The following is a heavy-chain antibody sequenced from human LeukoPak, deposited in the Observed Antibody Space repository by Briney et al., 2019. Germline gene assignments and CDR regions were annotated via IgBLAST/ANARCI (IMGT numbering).Heavy chain of an antibody. D-gene: IGHD5-12*01. J-gene: IGHJ4*02. Sequence: GGSLRLSCAVSGFTFSDHYMSWIRQAPGKGLEWVSYISGSSSGIYSADSVWGRFTISRDNAKNSLYLQMKSLSAEDTAVYYCAKKTLISGYDAGFDYWGQGTLVTVSS. CDR2: ISGSSSGI. CDR1: GFTFSDHY. V-gene: IGHV3-11*01. CDR3: AKKTLISGYDAGFDY.